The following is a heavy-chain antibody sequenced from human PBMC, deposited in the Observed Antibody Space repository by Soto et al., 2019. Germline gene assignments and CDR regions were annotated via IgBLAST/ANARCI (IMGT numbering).Heavy chain of an antibody. Sequence: PSETLSLTCIVSGGSISSSSYYWGRIRQPPGKGLEWIGSIYYSGSTYYNPSLKSRVTISVDTSKNQFSLELSSVTAADTAVFYCARHRARNWFDPWGQGTLVTVSS. CDR1: GGSISSSSYY. D-gene: IGHD6-6*01. CDR3: ARHRARNWFDP. J-gene: IGHJ5*02. CDR2: IYYSGST. V-gene: IGHV4-39*01.